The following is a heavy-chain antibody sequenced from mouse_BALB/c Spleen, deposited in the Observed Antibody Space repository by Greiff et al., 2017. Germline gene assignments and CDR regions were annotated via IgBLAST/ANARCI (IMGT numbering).Heavy chain of an antibody. CDR3: ARHGYYRYDGDAMDY. CDR2: ISSGGGST. Sequence: EVMLVESGGGLVKPGGSLKLSCAASGFAFSSYDMSWVRQTPEKRLEWVAYISSGGGSTYYPDTVKGRFTISRDNAKNTLYLQMSSLKSEDTAMYYCARHGYYRYDGDAMDYWGQGTSVTVSS. V-gene: IGHV5-12-1*01. J-gene: IGHJ4*01. CDR1: GFAFSSYD. D-gene: IGHD2-14*01.